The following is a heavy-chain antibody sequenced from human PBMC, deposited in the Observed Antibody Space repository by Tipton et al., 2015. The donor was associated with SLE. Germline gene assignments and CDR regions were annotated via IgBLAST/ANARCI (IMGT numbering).Heavy chain of an antibody. CDR1: GGSISSSSYY. D-gene: IGHD6-19*01. J-gene: IGHJ4*02. V-gene: IGHV4-39*07. CDR3: ARDITSSGVSDS. Sequence: TLSLTCTVSGGSISSSSYYWGWIRQPPGKGLEWIGSVYYTGSTYYNPSLESRVTVSVDTSKNQFSLRLSSVTAADTAVYYCARDITSSGVSDSWGQGTLVTVSS. CDR2: VYYTGST.